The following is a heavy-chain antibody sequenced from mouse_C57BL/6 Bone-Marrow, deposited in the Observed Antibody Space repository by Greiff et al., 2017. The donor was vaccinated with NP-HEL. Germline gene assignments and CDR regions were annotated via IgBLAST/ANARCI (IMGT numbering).Heavy chain of an antibody. D-gene: IGHD1-1*01. CDR3: ARCSYYYGSSPYAMDY. CDR2: ISYSGST. J-gene: IGHJ4*01. Sequence: EVKLVESGPGLAKPSQTLSLTCSVTGYSITSDYWNWIRKFPGNKLEYMGYISYSGSTYYTPSLNSRISITRDTSKNQYYQQLNSVTTEDTATYYCARCSYYYGSSPYAMDYWGQGTSVTVSS. CDR1: GYSITSDY. V-gene: IGHV3-8*01.